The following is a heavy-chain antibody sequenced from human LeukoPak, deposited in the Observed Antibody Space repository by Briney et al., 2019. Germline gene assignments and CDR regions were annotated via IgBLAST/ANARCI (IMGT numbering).Heavy chain of an antibody. Sequence: SSETLSLTCTVSGDSISSSSYYWGWIRQPPGKGLEWIGSIYYSGSTYYNPSLKSRLTISIDTSKNHFSLKLSSVTAADTAFYYCARATGYYNTWRPFDYWGQGILVTVSS. D-gene: IGHD3-9*01. J-gene: IGHJ4*02. V-gene: IGHV4-39*02. CDR2: IYYSGST. CDR1: GDSISSSSYY. CDR3: ARATGYYNTWRPFDY.